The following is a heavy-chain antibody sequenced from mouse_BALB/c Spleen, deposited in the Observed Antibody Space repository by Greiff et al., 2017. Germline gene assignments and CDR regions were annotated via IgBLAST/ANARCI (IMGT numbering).Heavy chain of an antibody. Sequence: VQLKQSGPELVKPGASVKMSCKASGYTFTSYVMHWVKQKPGQGLEWIGYINPYNDGTKYNEKFKGKATLTSDKSSSTAYMELSSLTSEDSAVYYCARSTVVATCDYWGQGTTLTVSS. D-gene: IGHD1-1*01. CDR2: INPYNDGT. CDR3: ARSTVVATCDY. V-gene: IGHV1-14*01. J-gene: IGHJ2*01. CDR1: GYTFTSYV.